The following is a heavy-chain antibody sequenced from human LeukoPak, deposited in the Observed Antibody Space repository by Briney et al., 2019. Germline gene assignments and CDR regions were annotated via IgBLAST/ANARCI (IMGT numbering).Heavy chain of an antibody. J-gene: IGHJ3*02. CDR3: ARGYYDILPGTNAFDI. V-gene: IGHV4-30-2*01. CDR2: VYHSGST. Sequence: SETLSLTCTVSGGSMSSGGYYWSWIRQPPGKGLEWIGFVYHSGSTYYNPSLKSRVTISVDRSKNQFSLRLSSVTAADTAVYYCARGYYDILPGTNAFDIWGQGTMVTVSS. D-gene: IGHD3-9*01. CDR1: GGSMSSGGYY.